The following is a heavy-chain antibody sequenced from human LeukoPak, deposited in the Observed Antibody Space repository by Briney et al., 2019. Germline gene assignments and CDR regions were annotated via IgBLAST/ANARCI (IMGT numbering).Heavy chain of an antibody. V-gene: IGHV3-30*18. CDR2: ISYDGSNK. Sequence: GGSLRLSCAASGFTFSSYSMHWVRQAPGKGLEWVAVISYDGSNKYYADSVKGRFTISRDNSKNTLYLQMNSLRAEDTAVYYCAKTLHSYGYWYYFDYWGQGTLVTVSS. J-gene: IGHJ4*02. D-gene: IGHD5-18*01. CDR3: AKTLHSYGYWYYFDY. CDR1: GFTFSSYS.